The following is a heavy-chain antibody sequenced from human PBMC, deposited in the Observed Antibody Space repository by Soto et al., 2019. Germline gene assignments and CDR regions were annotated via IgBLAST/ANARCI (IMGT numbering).Heavy chain of an antibody. D-gene: IGHD6-13*01. CDR2: INHSGST. CDR3: AISSSWTLYYYYGMDV. CDR1: GGSFSGYY. Sequence: TLSLTCAVYGGSFSGYYWSWIRQPPGKGLEWIGEINHSGSTNYNPSLKSRVTISVDTSKNQFSLKLSSVTAADTAVYYCAISSSWTLYYYYGMDVWGQGTTVTVSS. J-gene: IGHJ6*02. V-gene: IGHV4-34*01.